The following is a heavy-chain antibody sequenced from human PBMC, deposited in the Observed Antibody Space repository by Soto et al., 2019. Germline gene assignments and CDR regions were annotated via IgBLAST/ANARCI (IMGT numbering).Heavy chain of an antibody. CDR3: AKEIGGAASTYHYYGMDA. CDR1: GFTFTDYA. D-gene: IGHD3-3*01. Sequence: EVQLLASGGGLVQPGGSLRLSCAASGFTFTDYALTWVRQTPRKGLEWVSSINGRGGGTYYADSVKGRFTISRDNSKDTVYLQMDSLRFEDTAEYYCAKEIGGAASTYHYYGMDAWGQGTTVTVS. CDR2: INGRGGGT. V-gene: IGHV3-23*01. J-gene: IGHJ6*02.